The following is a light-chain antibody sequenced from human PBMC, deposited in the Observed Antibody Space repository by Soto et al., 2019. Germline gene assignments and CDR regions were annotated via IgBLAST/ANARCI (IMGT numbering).Light chain of an antibody. V-gene: IGKV3-11*01. CDR2: DAS. CDR3: QPRSNSELS. J-gene: IGKJ4*01. Sequence: EIVLTQSPATLSLPPGERATLSCSATQSVSSYLAWYQQKPGQAPRLLIYDASNRATGIPARFSGSGSWTDFTLTISSLEPEACAVYYCQPRSNSELSFGGENKVEIK. CDR1: QSVSSY.